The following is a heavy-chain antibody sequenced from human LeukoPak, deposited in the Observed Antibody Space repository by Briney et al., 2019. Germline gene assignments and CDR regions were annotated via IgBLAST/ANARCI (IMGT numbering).Heavy chain of an antibody. CDR3: ARLTYYDILTGPSGYYYYGMDV. CDR1: GYTFTSYG. CDR2: ISAYNGNT. V-gene: IGHV1-18*04. D-gene: IGHD3-9*01. J-gene: IGHJ6*04. Sequence: ASVKVSCKASGYTFTSYGIGWVRQAPGQGLEWMGWISAYNGNTNYAQKLQGRVTMTTDTSTSTAYMELRSLGSDDTAVYYCARLTYYDILTGPSGYYYYGMDVWGKGTTVTVSS.